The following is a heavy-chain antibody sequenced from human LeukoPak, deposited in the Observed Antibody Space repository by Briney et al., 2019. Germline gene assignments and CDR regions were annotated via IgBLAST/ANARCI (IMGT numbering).Heavy chain of an antibody. CDR3: ARGYASGRPVIGFDF. Sequence: SETLSLTCTVSGGSISNSYWSWIRQPPGKGLEWIGFFHDSESTNYNPSLKSRVSISLDTSKNQVSLWLSSVTAADTAVYYCARGYASGRPVIGFDFWGQGSLVTVSS. D-gene: IGHD1-26*01. CDR1: GGSISNSY. CDR2: FHDSEST. J-gene: IGHJ4*02. V-gene: IGHV4-59*01.